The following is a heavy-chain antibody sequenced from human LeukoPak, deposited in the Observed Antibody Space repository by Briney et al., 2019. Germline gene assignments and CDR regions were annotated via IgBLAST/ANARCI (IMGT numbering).Heavy chain of an antibody. CDR2: IYYSGST. CDR1: GGSISSYY. D-gene: IGHD2-15*01. CDR3: ARHRVVAPFDAFDI. J-gene: IGHJ3*02. V-gene: IGHV4-59*08. Sequence: PSETLSLTCTVSGGSISSYYWSWIRQPPGKGLEWIGYIYYSGSTNYNPSLKSRVTISVDSSKNQFSLKLSSVTAADTAVYYCARHRVVAPFDAFDIWGQGTMVTVSS.